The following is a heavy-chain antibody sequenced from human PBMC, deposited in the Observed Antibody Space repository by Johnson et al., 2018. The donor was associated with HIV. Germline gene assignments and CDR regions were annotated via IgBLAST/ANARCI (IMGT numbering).Heavy chain of an antibody. D-gene: IGHD3-16*01. CDR3: ARGGAHDAFDI. J-gene: IGHJ3*02. Sequence: VQLVESGGGLKQPGGSLRLSCAASGFTFSSYDMHWVRQATGKGLEWVSTIGTAGDTYYPGSVKGRFTVSREDAKNSLYLQMNSLRAGDTAVYYCARGGAHDAFDIWGQGTMVTVSS. CDR1: GFTFSSYD. V-gene: IGHV3-13*01. CDR2: IGTAGDT.